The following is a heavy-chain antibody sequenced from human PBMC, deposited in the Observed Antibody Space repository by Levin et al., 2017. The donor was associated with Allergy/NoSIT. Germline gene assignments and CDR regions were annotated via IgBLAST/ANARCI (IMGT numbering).Heavy chain of an antibody. D-gene: IGHD5-18*01. CDR1: GFTFSSYG. Sequence: GGSLRLSCAASGFTFSSYGMHWVRQAPGKGLEWVAVISYDGSNKYYADSVKGRFTISRDNSKNTLYLQMNSLRAEDTAVYYCAKDRGYSYGWATHFDYWGQGTLVTVSS. J-gene: IGHJ4*02. V-gene: IGHV3-30*18. CDR3: AKDRGYSYGWATHFDY. CDR2: ISYDGSNK.